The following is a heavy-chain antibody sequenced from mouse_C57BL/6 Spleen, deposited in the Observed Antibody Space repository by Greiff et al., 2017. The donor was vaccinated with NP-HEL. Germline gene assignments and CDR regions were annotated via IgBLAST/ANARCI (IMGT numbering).Heavy chain of an antibody. D-gene: IGHD3-2*02. CDR3: ARGGSGWAMDY. Sequence: QVQLQQSGAELVKPGASVKISCKASGYAFSSYWMNWVKQRPGKGLEWIGQIYPGDGDTNYNGKFKGKATLTADKSSSTAYMQLSSLTSEDSAVYFCARGGSGWAMDYWGQGTSVTVSS. V-gene: IGHV1-80*01. J-gene: IGHJ4*01. CDR1: GYAFSSYW. CDR2: IYPGDGDT.